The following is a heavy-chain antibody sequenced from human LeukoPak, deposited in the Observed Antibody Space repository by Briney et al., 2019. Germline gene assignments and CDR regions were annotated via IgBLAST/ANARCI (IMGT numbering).Heavy chain of an antibody. V-gene: IGHV3-15*01. Sequence: GGSLRLSCAASGFTFSGSALHWVRQASGKGLEWVGRIKSKTDGGTTDYAAPVKGRFTISRDDSKNTLYLQMNSLKTEDTAVYYCTTTTVTNYYYYYYMDVWGKGTTVTVSS. D-gene: IGHD4-17*01. CDR3: TTTTVTNYYYYYYMDV. CDR1: GFTFSGSA. J-gene: IGHJ6*03. CDR2: IKSKTDGGTT.